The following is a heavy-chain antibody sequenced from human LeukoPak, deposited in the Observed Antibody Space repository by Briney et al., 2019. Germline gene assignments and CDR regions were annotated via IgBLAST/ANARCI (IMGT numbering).Heavy chain of an antibody. J-gene: IGHJ4*02. V-gene: IGHV3-20*01. Sequence: PGGSLRLACAASGFTFDDYGMSWGRQAPGKGVEWVSGINWNGGSTRYADSVKARFTISSDNANNSLYLQMNSLRAEDTALYHCARAPDYDSSGYPLYWGQGTLVTVSS. CDR2: INWNGGST. CDR3: ARAPDYDSSGYPLY. D-gene: IGHD3-22*01. CDR1: GFTFDDYG.